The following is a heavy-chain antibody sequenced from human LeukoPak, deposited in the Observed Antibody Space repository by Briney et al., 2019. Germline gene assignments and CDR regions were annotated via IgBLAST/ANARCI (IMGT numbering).Heavy chain of an antibody. CDR1: GFTFSSYA. CDR2: ISGSGGST. D-gene: IGHD6-6*01. Sequence: GGSLRLSCAASGFTFSSYAMSWVRQAPGKGLEWVSAISGSGGSTYYADSVKGRFTISRDNSKSTLYLQMNSLRAEDTAVYYCAKDPTKVYSSSSVNWFDPWGQGTLVTVSS. V-gene: IGHV3-23*01. CDR3: AKDPTKVYSSSSVNWFDP. J-gene: IGHJ5*02.